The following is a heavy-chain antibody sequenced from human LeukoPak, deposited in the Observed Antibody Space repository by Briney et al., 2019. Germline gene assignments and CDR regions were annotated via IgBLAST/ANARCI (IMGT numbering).Heavy chain of an antibody. Sequence: SVKVSCKASGGTFSSYAISWVRQAPGQGLEWMGGIIPIFGTANYAQKFQGRVTITADESTSTAYMELSSLRSEDTAVYYCARDGPYYYDSIAFKPDAFDIWGQGTMVTVSS. CDR3: ARDGPYYYDSIAFKPDAFDI. D-gene: IGHD3-22*01. J-gene: IGHJ3*02. CDR1: GGTFSSYA. V-gene: IGHV1-69*13. CDR2: IIPIFGTA.